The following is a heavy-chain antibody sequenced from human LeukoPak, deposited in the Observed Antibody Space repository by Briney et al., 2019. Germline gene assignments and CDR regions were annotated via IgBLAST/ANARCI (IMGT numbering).Heavy chain of an antibody. V-gene: IGHV1-2*02. J-gene: IGHJ3*02. CDR3: ARDYYDSSGFGAFDM. CDR2: IYPNSGCT. Sequence: ASVKVSCKASGYTFTAYYMRWVRQAPGQGLEWMGWIYPNSGCTNYPQKFQGRATKTRDTTISTAYMEPSRLTSDDTAVYFCARDYYDSSGFGAFDMWGQGTMVTVSS. CDR1: GYTFTAYY. D-gene: IGHD3-22*01.